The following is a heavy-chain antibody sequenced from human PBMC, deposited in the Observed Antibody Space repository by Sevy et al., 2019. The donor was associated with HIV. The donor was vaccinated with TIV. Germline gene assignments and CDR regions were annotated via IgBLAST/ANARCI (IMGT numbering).Heavy chain of an antibody. CDR3: AKIPAGGSYFSYFDS. J-gene: IGHJ4*02. CDR2: IAYDGGNK. D-gene: IGHD1-26*01. CDR1: GFSFNKYG. V-gene: IGHV3-30*18. Sequence: GGSLRLSCAASGFSFNKYGMHRVRQAPGEGLEWVAVIAYDGGNKYYTDSVKGRFTISRDNSKNTLYLQMNSLRAEDTAVYYCAKIPAGGSYFSYFDSWAREPWSPSPQ.